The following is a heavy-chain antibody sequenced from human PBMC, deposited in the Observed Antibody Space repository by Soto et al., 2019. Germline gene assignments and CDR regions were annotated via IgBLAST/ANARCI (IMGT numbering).Heavy chain of an antibody. D-gene: IGHD2-2*01. V-gene: IGHV3-33*01. J-gene: IGHJ6*02. CDR2: IWDDGSNK. CDR3: ARARYCSSTSCYYYYGMDV. Sequence: QVQLVESGGGVVQPGRSLRLSCAASGFTFSSYGMHWVRQAPGKGLEWVAVIWDDGSNKYYADSVKGRFTISRDNSKNTRYLQMNSLRAENTAVYYCARARYCSSTSCYYYYGMDVWGQGTTVTVSS. CDR1: GFTFSSYG.